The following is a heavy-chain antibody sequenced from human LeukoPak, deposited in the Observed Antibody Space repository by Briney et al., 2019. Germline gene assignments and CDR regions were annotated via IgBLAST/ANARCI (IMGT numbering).Heavy chain of an antibody. D-gene: IGHD2-15*01. V-gene: IGHV1-2*02. CDR2: INPNSGGT. CDR3: ARGAIVAADAFDI. Sequence: ASVKVSCKASGYTFTGYYMHWVRQAPGQGLEWMGWINPNSGGTNYAQKFQGRVTMTRDTSISTAYMELSRLRSGGTAVYYCARGAIVAADAFDIWGQGTMVTVSS. CDR1: GYTFTGYY. J-gene: IGHJ3*02.